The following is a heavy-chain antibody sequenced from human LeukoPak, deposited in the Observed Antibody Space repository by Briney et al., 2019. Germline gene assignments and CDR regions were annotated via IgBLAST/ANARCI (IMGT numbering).Heavy chain of an antibody. CDR1: GFTFGSNW. CDR3: VPADKQ. CDR2: INPDGSRT. Sequence: GGSLRLSCAASGFTFGSNWMHWVRQAPGKGLMWVSLINPDGSRTGYADSVKGRFTISRDNAKNTLSLQMNSLRAEDTAVYYCVPADKQWGQGTLVTVSS. J-gene: IGHJ4*02. V-gene: IGHV3-74*01.